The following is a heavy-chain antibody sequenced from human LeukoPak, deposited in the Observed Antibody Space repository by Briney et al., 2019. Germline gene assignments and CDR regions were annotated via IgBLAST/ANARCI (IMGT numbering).Heavy chain of an antibody. D-gene: IGHD6-13*01. V-gene: IGHV1-69*06. J-gene: IGHJ5*01. Sequence: SVKVSCKASGGIFSTYAISWVRQAPGQGLEWMGGIIPIFGTANYAQKFQGRVTITADKSTSTAYMELSSLRSEDTAVYYCALSGQQLVNWFDPWGQGTLVTVSS. CDR1: GGIFSTYA. CDR3: ALSGQQLVNWFDP. CDR2: IIPIFGTA.